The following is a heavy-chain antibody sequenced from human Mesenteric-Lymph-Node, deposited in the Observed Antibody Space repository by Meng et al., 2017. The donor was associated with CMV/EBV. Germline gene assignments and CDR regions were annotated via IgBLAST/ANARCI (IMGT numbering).Heavy chain of an antibody. CDR3: ARVGYYDSSGYSYYGMDV. V-gene: IGHV1-69*05. J-gene: IGHJ6*02. D-gene: IGHD3-22*01. CDR1: GYTFTGYY. Sequence: SVKVSCKASGYTFTGYYMHWVRQAPGQGLEWMGGIIPIFGTANYEQKFQGRVTITTDESTSTAYMELSSLRSEDTAVYYCARVGYYDSSGYSYYGMDVWGQGTTVTVSS. CDR2: IIPIFGTA.